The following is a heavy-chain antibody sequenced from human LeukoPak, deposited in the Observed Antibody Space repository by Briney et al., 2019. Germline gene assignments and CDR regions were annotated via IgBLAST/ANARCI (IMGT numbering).Heavy chain of an antibody. CDR2: IYRGGRM. CDR3: AGSSEPRAFDH. CDR1: SGSSSVNDW. D-gene: IGHD1-14*01. J-gene: IGHJ4*01. V-gene: IGHV4-4*02. Sequence: SGTLSLACTVSSGSSSVNDWLNWVRQPPGKGLEWIGEIYRGGRMNYNPSLESRVSISVDESRNQFSLKVNSVTAADTAVYYCAGSSEPRAFDHWGHGILVTVSS.